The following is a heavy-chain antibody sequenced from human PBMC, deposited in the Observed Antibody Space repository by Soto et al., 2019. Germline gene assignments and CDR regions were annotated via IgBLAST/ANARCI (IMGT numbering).Heavy chain of an antibody. CDR2: ISYDGSNK. D-gene: IGHD4-4*01. Sequence: GGSLRLSCAASGFTFSSYGMHWVRQAPGKGLEWVAVISYDGSNKYYADSVKGRFTISRDNSKNTLYLQMNSLRAEDTAVYYCAKVFGGATVTHHNIDYWGQGTLVTVSS. V-gene: IGHV3-30*18. CDR3: AKVFGGATVTHHNIDY. J-gene: IGHJ4*02. CDR1: GFTFSSYG.